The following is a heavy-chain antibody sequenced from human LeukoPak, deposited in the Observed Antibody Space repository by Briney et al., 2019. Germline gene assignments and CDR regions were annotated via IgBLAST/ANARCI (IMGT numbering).Heavy chain of an antibody. CDR3: AKEGYTSAYYFDY. V-gene: IGHV3-30*18. D-gene: IGHD5-18*01. J-gene: IGHJ4*02. CDR2: ISYDGSNK. Sequence: PGGSPRLSCAASGFTFSSYGMHWVRQAPGKGLEWVAVISYDGSNKYYADSVKGRFTISRDNSKNTLYLQMNSLRAEDTAVYYCAKEGYTSAYYFDYWGQGTLVTVSS. CDR1: GFTFSSYG.